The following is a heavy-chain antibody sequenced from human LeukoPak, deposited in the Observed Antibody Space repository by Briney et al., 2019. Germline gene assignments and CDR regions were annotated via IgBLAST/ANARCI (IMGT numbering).Heavy chain of an antibody. Sequence: ASVKVSCKASGYTFTGYYMHWVRQAPGQGLEWMGWISAYNGNTNYAQKLQGRVTMTTDTSTSTAYMELRSLRSDDTAVYYCARVGFGELLGGYYFDYWGQGTLVTVSS. D-gene: IGHD3-10*01. V-gene: IGHV1-18*04. CDR2: ISAYNGNT. CDR3: ARVGFGELLGGYYFDY. J-gene: IGHJ4*02. CDR1: GYTFTGYY.